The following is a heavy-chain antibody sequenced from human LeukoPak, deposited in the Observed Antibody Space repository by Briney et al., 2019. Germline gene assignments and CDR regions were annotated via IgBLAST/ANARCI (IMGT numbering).Heavy chain of an antibody. CDR3: ARRPDYGGTPTFDY. Sequence: GGSLRLSCAASGLTVSSTYMSWVRQAPGKGLEWVSVIYSDGSTYYADSVKGRFTISRDNSKNTVYLQMNSLRAEDAAVYFCARRPDYGGTPTFDYWGQGTLVTVSS. D-gene: IGHD4-23*01. V-gene: IGHV3-66*01. CDR2: IYSDGST. CDR1: GLTVSSTY. J-gene: IGHJ4*02.